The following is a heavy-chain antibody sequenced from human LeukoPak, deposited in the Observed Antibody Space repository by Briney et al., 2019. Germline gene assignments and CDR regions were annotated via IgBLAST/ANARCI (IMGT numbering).Heavy chain of an antibody. V-gene: IGHV3-7*01. D-gene: IGHD6-19*01. CDR1: GFTFNTYW. CDR3: ARDPHSSGWYAYYFDY. J-gene: IGHJ4*02. CDR2: IKQDGSEK. Sequence: PGGSLRLSCIVSGFTFNTYWMYWVRQAPGRGLEWVASIKQDGSEKYYVDSVKGRFTISRDNAKNSLYLQMNSLRAEDTAVYYCARDPHSSGWYAYYFDYWGQGTLVTVSS.